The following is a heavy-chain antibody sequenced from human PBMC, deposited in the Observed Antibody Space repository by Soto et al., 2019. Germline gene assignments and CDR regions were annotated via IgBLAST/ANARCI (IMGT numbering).Heavy chain of an antibody. J-gene: IGHJ4*02. CDR1: GFTFDDYG. V-gene: IGHV3-20*04. CDR2: INWNGGST. CDR3: ARARGSGSYANFAY. D-gene: IGHD3-10*01. Sequence: GGSLRLSWAASGFTFDDYGMSWVRQAPGKGLKWVSGINWNGGSTGYADSVRGRFTISRDNAKNSLYLQMNSLRAEDTALYYCARARGSGSYANFAYWGQGTLVTVSS.